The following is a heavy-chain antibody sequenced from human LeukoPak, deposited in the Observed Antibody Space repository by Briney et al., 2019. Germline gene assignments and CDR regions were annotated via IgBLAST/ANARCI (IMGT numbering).Heavy chain of an antibody. V-gene: IGHV3-23*01. J-gene: IGHJ4*02. D-gene: IGHD5-24*01. CDR1: GFTFSRYA. CDR3: AKDDGYNTYNQYDY. Sequence: PGGSLRLSCAASGFTFSRYAMSWVRQAPGKGLEWVAAMIPSRATYYADSVKGRFTISRDNSKNTLSLQMNSLRAEDTAVYYCAKDDGYNTYNQYDYWGQGTLVTVSS. CDR2: MIPSRAT.